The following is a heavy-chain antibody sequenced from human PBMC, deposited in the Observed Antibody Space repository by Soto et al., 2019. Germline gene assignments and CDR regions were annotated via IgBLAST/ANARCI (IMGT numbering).Heavy chain of an antibody. CDR1: GLTFSSYG. V-gene: IGHV3-33*01. Sequence: GGSLRLSCAASGLTFSSYGMHWVRQAPGKGLEWVTLIWHDGTNKNYADSVKGRFTIYRENSKNTLYLQMNSLRAEDTAAYYGAGDRAPRSRAYCSGGSCYSSPFDYWGQGTLVTVSS. D-gene: IGHD2-15*01. CDR3: AGDRAPRSRAYCSGGSCYSSPFDY. CDR2: IWHDGTNK. J-gene: IGHJ4*02.